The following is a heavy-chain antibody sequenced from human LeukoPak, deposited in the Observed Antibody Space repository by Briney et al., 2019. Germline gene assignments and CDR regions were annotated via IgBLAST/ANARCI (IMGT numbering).Heavy chain of an antibody. V-gene: IGHV3-30*02. CDR2: IRYDGSNK. CDR1: GFTFSSYG. CDR3: AKVKEPFVGVTAFDI. Sequence: HPGGSLRLSCAASGFTFSSYGMHWVRQAPGKGLEWVAFIRYDGSNKYYADSAKGRFTISRDNSKNTLYLQMNSLRAEDTAVYYCAKVKEPFVGVTAFDIWGQGTMVTVSS. J-gene: IGHJ3*02. D-gene: IGHD3-10*01.